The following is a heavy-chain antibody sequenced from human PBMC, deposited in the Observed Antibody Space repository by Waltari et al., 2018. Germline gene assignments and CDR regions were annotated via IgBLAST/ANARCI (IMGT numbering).Heavy chain of an antibody. D-gene: IGHD1-26*01. CDR1: GVTLGSYG. J-gene: IGHJ6*04. Sequence: EEQLVESGGDLVQPGGSLRLSCAVSGVTLGSYGMSWVCQAPGKGLGWGANINQVASQRNYVDSVKGRFTISRDNAKNSLYLQMNSLRPEDTGVYYCARFGFAGWGLLSWGKGTTVTVSS. CDR3: ARFGFAGWGLLS. CDR2: INQVASQR. V-gene: IGHV3-7*01.